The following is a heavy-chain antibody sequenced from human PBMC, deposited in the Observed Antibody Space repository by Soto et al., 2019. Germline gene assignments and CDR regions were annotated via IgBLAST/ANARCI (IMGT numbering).Heavy chain of an antibody. CDR2: IIPIFGTT. J-gene: IGHJ1*01. CDR1: GGTFSNYA. V-gene: IGHV1-69*13. CDR3: ASRGARDYYDTSGYG. D-gene: IGHD3-22*01. Sequence: GASVKVSCKASGGTFSNYALSWVRQAPGQGLEWMGDIIPIFGTTNNAQKFQGRVTITADEATSTAYMELSSLRSEDTAVYYCASRGARDYYDTSGYGWGQGTLVTVSS.